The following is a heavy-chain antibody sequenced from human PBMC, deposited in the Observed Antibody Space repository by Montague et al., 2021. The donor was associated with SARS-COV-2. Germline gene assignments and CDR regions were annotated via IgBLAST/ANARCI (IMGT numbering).Heavy chain of an antibody. V-gene: IGHV2-5*08. D-gene: IGHD3-3*01. CDR3: AHKRHGEAPRSARFDP. CDR2: IYWDDDK. CDR1: GLSLSTSGLG. J-gene: IGHJ5*02. Sequence: PALVKPTQTLTLTCTLSGLSLSTSGLGVTWIRQPPGKALEWLALIYWDDDKRYSPSLMDRLTITKDTSKNQVVLTMTNMDPEDTATYYCAHKRHGEAPRSARFDPWGQGTLVTVSS.